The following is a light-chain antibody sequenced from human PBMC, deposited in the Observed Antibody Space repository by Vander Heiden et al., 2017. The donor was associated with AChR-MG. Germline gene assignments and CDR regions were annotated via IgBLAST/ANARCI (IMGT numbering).Light chain of an antibody. CDR3: QHYGSPTGT. J-gene: IGKJ2*01. CDR2: GAS. Sequence: ELVLTQSPGTLSLSPGERATLYCRASQSVTNKYLAWYQHKPGQAPRLLIYGASTRATGIPDRFSGSGSGTDFTLTISRLEAEDVAVYYCQHYGSPTGTFGQGTKLEIK. CDR1: QSVTNKY. V-gene: IGKV3-20*01.